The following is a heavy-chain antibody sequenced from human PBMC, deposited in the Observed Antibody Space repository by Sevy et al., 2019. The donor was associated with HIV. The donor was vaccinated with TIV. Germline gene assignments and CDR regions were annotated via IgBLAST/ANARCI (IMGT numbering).Heavy chain of an antibody. CDR1: GFSLSDYA. D-gene: IGHD5-12*01. J-gene: IGHJ4*02. CDR3: ARGPYNSGLRLDF. Sequence: VGSLRLSCAASGFSLSDYAIHWARQGPVKGLEWLTVISFDGGNKYYADSVKGRFTISRENSKNTVALQMNSLRPDDTALYYCARGPYNSGLRLDFWGRGILVTVSS. V-gene: IGHV3-30-3*01. CDR2: ISFDGGNK.